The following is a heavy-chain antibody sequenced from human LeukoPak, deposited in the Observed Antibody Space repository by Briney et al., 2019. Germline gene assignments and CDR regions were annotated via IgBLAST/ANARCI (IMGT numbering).Heavy chain of an antibody. Sequence: SVKVSCKASGGTFSSYAISRVRQAPGQGLEWMGRIIPILGIANYAQKFQGRVTITADKSTSTAYMELSSLRSEDTAVYYCARGDHYAYSYFDYWGQGTLVTASS. D-gene: IGHD4-17*01. J-gene: IGHJ4*02. V-gene: IGHV1-69*04. CDR1: GGTFSSYA. CDR2: IIPILGIA. CDR3: ARGDHYAYSYFDY.